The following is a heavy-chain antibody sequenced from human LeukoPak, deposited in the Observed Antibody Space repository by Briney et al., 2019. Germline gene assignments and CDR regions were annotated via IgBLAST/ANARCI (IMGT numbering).Heavy chain of an antibody. J-gene: IGHJ4*02. CDR3: AKDLVRRPSYFDY. D-gene: IGHD2-8*02. V-gene: IGHV3-23*01. CDR2: ISGSGGST. CDR1: GFIVSSNY. Sequence: GGSLRLSCAVSGFIVSSNYMSWVRQAPGKGLEWVSAISGSGGSTYYADSVKGRFTISRDNSKNTLYLQMNSLRAEDTAVYYCAKDLVRRPSYFDYWGQGTLVTVSS.